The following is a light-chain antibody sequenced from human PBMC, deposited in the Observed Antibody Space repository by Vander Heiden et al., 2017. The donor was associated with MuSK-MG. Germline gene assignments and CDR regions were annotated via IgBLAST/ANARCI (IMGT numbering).Light chain of an antibody. Sequence: DILMTQSPSTQSASVGDRVTITCRASQSISSWLAWYQQKPGKAPKLLIYKASSLESGVPSSFSGSGSGTEFTLTISSLQPDDFATYYCQQYHSYPITFGGGTKVEIK. V-gene: IGKV1-5*03. J-gene: IGKJ4*01. CDR2: KAS. CDR1: QSISSW. CDR3: QQYHSYPIT.